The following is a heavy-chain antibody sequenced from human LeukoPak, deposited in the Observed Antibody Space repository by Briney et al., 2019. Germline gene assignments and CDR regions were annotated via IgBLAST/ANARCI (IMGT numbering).Heavy chain of an antibody. CDR1: GFTFDSYS. Sequence: GGSLRLSCAASGFTFDSYSMNWVRQAPGKGLEWVSSISSDTDYIYYADSVKGRFTISRDNAKNSLYLQMNSLRAEDTAVYYCARELVSGGQGTLVTVSS. CDR2: ISSDTDYI. J-gene: IGHJ4*02. CDR3: ARELVS. D-gene: IGHD3-10*01. V-gene: IGHV3-21*01.